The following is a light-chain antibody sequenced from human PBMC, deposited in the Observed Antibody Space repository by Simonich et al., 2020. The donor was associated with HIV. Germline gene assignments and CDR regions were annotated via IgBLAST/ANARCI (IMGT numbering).Light chain of an antibody. CDR2: WAS. CDR3: QQYYSTPPT. J-gene: IGKJ1*01. V-gene: IGKV4-1*01. Sequence: DIVMTQSPDSLAVSLGERATINCKSSQSVLYSSNNKNYLAWYQQKPGQPPKLLMYWASTREPGVPDRFSGSGSGTDFTLTISSLQAEDVAVYYCQQYYSTPPTFGQGTKVEIK. CDR1: QSVLYSSNNKNY.